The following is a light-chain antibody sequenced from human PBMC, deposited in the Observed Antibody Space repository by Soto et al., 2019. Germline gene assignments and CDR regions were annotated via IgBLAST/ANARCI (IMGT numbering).Light chain of an antibody. CDR1: QSVSSN. V-gene: IGKV3-15*01. J-gene: IGKJ4*01. CDR2: GAS. Sequence: EIVMTQSPATLSVSPGERATLSCRASQSVSSNLAWYQQKPGQAPRLLIYGASTRATGIPARFSGSGSGTEFTLTISSLQSEEFAVYYCQQYNNWPLTFGGGTKVDI. CDR3: QQYNNWPLT.